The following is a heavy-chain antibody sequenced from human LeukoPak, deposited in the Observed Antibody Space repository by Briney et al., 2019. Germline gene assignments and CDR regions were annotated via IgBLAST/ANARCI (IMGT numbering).Heavy chain of an antibody. CDR2: ISSSSPI. CDR1: GFTFSSYS. V-gene: IGHV3-48*01. Sequence: GGSLRLSCAASGFTFSSYSMNWVRQAPGKGLEWVSYISSSSPIYYADSVKGRFTVSRDNAKNSLYLQMNSLRAADTAVYYCVTESGWLFDYWGQGTLVTVSS. J-gene: IGHJ4*02. D-gene: IGHD5-12*01. CDR3: VTESGWLFDY.